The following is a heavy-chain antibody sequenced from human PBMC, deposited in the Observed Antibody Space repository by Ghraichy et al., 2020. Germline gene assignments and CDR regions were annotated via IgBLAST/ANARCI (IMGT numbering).Heavy chain of an antibody. CDR1: GYTFNSYF. CDR3: TRATTAVAQYFTY. J-gene: IGHJ4*02. V-gene: IGHV1-46*02. CDR2: INPSGGGT. D-gene: IGHD4-23*01. Sequence: ASVKVSCKASGYTFNSYFLHWVRQAPGQGLEWMGIINPSGGGTSYAQKFQGRVTVTRDTSTSTVYMELSSLRSEDTAVYYCTRATTAVAQYFTYWGQGTLVTVSS.